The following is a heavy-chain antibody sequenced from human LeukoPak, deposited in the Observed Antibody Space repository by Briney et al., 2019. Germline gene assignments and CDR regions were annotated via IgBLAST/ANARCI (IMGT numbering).Heavy chain of an antibody. CDR3: ARDRWYYYDSSGYYSDAFDI. CDR2: INPNSGGT. Sequence: ASVKVSCKASGYTFTGYYMHWVRQAPGQGLEWMGWINPNSGGTNYAQKFQGRVTMTRDTSVSTAYMELSRLRSDDTAVYYCARDRWYYYDSSGYYSDAFDIWGQGTMDTVSS. V-gene: IGHV1-2*02. D-gene: IGHD3-22*01. CDR1: GYTFTGYY. J-gene: IGHJ3*02.